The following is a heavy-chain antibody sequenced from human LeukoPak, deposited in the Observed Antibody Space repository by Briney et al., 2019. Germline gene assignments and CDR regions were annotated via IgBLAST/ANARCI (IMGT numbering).Heavy chain of an antibody. J-gene: IGHJ4*02. D-gene: IGHD1-14*01. CDR3: ITDLG. Sequence: GGSLRLSCAASGFTFSSYSMNWVRQAPGKGLEWVANIKQDGSEKYYVDSVKGRFTISRDNAKSTVYLQMNSLRVEDTAVYYCITDLGWGQGTLVTVSS. CDR2: IKQDGSEK. CDR1: GFTFSSYS. V-gene: IGHV3-7*01.